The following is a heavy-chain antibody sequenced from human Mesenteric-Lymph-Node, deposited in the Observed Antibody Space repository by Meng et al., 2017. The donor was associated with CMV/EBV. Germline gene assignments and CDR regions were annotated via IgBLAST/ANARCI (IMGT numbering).Heavy chain of an antibody. CDR2: ISSSTNDI. CDR3: ARISLTGRGAFLDY. Sequence: GESLKISCAASGFTFDDYAMHWVRQAPGKGLEWVSSISSSTNDIYYADSVKGRFTISRDNAKNSLYLQMNSLRAEDTAVYYCARISLTGRGAFLDYWGQGTLVTVSS. V-gene: IGHV3-21*01. J-gene: IGHJ4*02. CDR1: GFTFDDYA. D-gene: IGHD3-9*01.